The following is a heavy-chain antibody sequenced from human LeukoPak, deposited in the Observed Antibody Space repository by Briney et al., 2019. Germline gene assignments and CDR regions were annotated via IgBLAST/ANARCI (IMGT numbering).Heavy chain of an antibody. CDR2: IIPILGTA. J-gene: IGHJ3*02. CDR3: ARVRGGDYYDSSGPGAFDI. V-gene: IGHV1-69*13. Sequence: SVKVSCKASGGTFSSYAISWVRQAPGQGLEWMGGIIPILGTANYAQKFQGRVTITADESTSTAYMELSSLRSEDTAVYYCARVRGGDYYDSSGPGAFDIWGQGTMVTVSS. D-gene: IGHD3-22*01. CDR1: GGTFSSYA.